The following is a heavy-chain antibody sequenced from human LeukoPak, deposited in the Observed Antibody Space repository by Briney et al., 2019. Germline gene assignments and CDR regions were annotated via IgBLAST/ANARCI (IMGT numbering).Heavy chain of an antibody. CDR2: IIPIFGTA. CDR3: ARALPYGDPADY. V-gene: IGHV1-69*05. D-gene: IGHD4-17*01. Sequence: SVKVSXKASGGTFSSYAISWVRQAPGQGREWMGRIIPIFGTANYAQKFKGRVTITKDESTSTAYMELSSLRSEDTAVYYCARALPYGDPADYWGQGTLVTVSS. J-gene: IGHJ4*02. CDR1: GGTFSSYA.